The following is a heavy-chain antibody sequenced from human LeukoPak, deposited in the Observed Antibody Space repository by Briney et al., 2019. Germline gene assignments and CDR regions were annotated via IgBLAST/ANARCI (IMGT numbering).Heavy chain of an antibody. CDR3: ARDYHTSGYYYDY. Sequence: PSETLSLTCTVPGGSISSYFWSWIRQPAGKGLEWVGRISTSGSTNYNPSLMSRVTMSVDTSKNQFSLKLSSVTAADTAVYYCARDYHTSGYYYDYWGQGTLVTVSS. D-gene: IGHD3-22*01. CDR2: ISTSGST. V-gene: IGHV4-4*07. CDR1: GGSISSYF. J-gene: IGHJ4*02.